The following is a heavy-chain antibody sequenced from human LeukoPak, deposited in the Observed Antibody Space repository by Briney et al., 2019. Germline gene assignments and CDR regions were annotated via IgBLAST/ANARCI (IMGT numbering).Heavy chain of an antibody. J-gene: IGHJ4*02. CDR1: GFTFSSHS. V-gene: IGHV3-48*04. CDR3: ARDLAIQLWLRAFDY. D-gene: IGHD5-18*01. CDR2: ISSSSSTI. Sequence: GGSLRLSCAASGFTFSSHSMNWVRQAPGKGLEWVSYISSSSSTIYYADSVKGRFTISRDNAKNSLYLQMNSLRAEDTAVYYCARDLAIQLWLRAFDYWGQGTLVTVSS.